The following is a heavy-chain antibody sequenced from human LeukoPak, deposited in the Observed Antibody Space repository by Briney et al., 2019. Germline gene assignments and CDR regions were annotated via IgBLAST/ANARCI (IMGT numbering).Heavy chain of an antibody. J-gene: IGHJ5*02. D-gene: IGHD6-13*01. Sequence: SETLSLTCTVSGGSISSYYWSWIRQPPGKGLEWIGYIYTSGSTNYNPSLKSRVTISVDPSKNQFSLKLSSVTAADTAVYYCARHAIAAAASGWFDPWGQGTLVTVSS. CDR3: ARHAIAAAASGWFDP. V-gene: IGHV4-4*09. CDR1: GGSISSYY. CDR2: IYTSGST.